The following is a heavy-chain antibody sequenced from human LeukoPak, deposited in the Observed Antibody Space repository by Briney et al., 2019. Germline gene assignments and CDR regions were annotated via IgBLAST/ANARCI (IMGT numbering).Heavy chain of an antibody. CDR3: ASLYGSSGYPSYFDY. CDR1: GYSFTNYW. D-gene: IGHD3-22*01. Sequence: GESLKISCKTSGYSFTNYWIGWVRPMPGKGLEWMGMIYPADSDSKYSPSFQGQVTFLVDKSTNTAYLQWSSLKASDTAMYYCASLYGSSGYPSYFDYWGQGTLVTVSS. CDR2: IYPADSDS. V-gene: IGHV5-51*01. J-gene: IGHJ4*02.